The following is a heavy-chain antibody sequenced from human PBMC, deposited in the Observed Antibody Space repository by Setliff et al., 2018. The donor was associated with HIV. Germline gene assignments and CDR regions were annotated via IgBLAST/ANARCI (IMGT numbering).Heavy chain of an antibody. Sequence: PSETLSLTCNVSGGSISSYYWNWIRQSPGKGLQWIGYMYYSGGTTYNPSLKSRVAISADKSKNQFSLQLSSVTAADTAVYYCARFTPWFRELFSWYFDLWGRGTLVTVSS. D-gene: IGHD3-10*01. V-gene: IGHV4-59*01. J-gene: IGHJ2*01. CDR1: GGSISSYY. CDR3: ARFTPWFRELFSWYFDL. CDR2: MYYSGGT.